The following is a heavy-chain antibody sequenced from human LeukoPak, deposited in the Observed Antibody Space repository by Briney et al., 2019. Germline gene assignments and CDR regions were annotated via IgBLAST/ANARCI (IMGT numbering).Heavy chain of an antibody. V-gene: IGHV5-10-1*01. J-gene: IGHJ4*02. D-gene: IGHD3-10*01. Sequence: GESLKISCQGFGYTFTTSWIGWVRQLPGKGLEWMGRIDPSDSYTKYSPSFQGLVTLSADKSISTAYLQWSSLVASDTAMYYCARLNYYGSGSYSHDYWGQGTLVTVSS. CDR1: GYTFTTSW. CDR2: IDPSDSYT. CDR3: ARLNYYGSGSYSHDY.